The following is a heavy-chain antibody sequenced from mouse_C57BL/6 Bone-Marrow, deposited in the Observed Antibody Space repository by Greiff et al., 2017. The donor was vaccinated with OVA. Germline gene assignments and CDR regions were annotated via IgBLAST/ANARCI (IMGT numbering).Heavy chain of an antibody. CDR3: ARRGSSFPFAY. D-gene: IGHD1-1*01. CDR1: GYTFTDYN. Sequence: EVNLVESGPELVKPGASVKIPCKASGYTFTDYNMDWVKQSHGKSLEWIGDINPNNGGTIYNQKFKGKATLTVDKSSSTAYMELRSLTSEDTAVYYCARRGSSFPFAYWGQGTLVTVSA. J-gene: IGHJ3*01. V-gene: IGHV1-18*01. CDR2: INPNNGGT.